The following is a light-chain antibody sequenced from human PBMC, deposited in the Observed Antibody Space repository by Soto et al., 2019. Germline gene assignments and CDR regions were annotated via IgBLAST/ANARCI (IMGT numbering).Light chain of an antibody. Sequence: EIVMTQSPATLSVSPGERATLSCRASQSVSSRLAWYQQKRGQAPRLLIYDASTRATGIPARFSGSGSGTEFNLTISSLQSEDFAIYYCRHYTNWPPETFGQGTRVEIK. CDR2: DAS. J-gene: IGKJ1*01. V-gene: IGKV3-15*01. CDR1: QSVSSR. CDR3: RHYTNWPPET.